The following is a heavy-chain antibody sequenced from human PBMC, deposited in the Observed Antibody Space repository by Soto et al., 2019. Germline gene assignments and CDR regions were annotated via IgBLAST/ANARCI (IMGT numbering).Heavy chain of an antibody. J-gene: IGHJ3*01. CDR3: ATRSGGGGAFDF. D-gene: IGHD3-10*01. V-gene: IGHV3-48*03. CDR1: GLTFSNYE. CDR2: IGRGGTTT. Sequence: SGGSLRLSCAASGLTFSNYEMNWVRQAPGKGLEWVSYIGRGGTTTYYADSLKGRFTMSRDNAKNSLYLQMNSLRAEDTAVYYCATRSGGGGAFDFWGQGTMVTVSS.